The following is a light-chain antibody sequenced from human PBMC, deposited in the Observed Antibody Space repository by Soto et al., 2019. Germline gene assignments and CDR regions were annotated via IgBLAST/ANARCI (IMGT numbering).Light chain of an antibody. V-gene: IGKV3-15*01. CDR1: QSVGTN. CDR2: DAS. J-gene: IGKJ5*01. CDR3: QQYNNWPPIT. Sequence: EIVMTQSPATLSVSPGERATLSCRASQSVGTNLAWYQQKPGQAPWLLIYDASSRATGIPARFSGSGSGTEFPLTISSLQSEDFAVHYCQQYNNWPPITFGQGTRLQIK.